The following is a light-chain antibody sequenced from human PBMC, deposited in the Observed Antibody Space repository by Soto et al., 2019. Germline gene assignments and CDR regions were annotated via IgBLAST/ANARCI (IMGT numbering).Light chain of an antibody. CDR3: GAWESSLNPYV. CDR1: SFNIGNNY. J-gene: IGLJ1*01. Sequence: QSLLTQPPSVSTAPGQKVIISCSRSSFNIGNNYVSWYQQLPGTAPKLLIYDNNKRPSGIPDRFSGSKSGTSATLAITGLQTADEADYYCGAWESSLNPYVFGTGTKV. V-gene: IGLV1-51*01. CDR2: DNN.